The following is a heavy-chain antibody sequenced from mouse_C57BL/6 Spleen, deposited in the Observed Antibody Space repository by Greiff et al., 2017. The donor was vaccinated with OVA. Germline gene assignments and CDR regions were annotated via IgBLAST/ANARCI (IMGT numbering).Heavy chain of an antibody. CDR1: GFTFSSYA. CDR2: ISSGGDYI. V-gene: IGHV5-9-1*02. D-gene: IGHD1-1*01. CDR3: TRDPLYELYAMDY. Sequence: EVKLQESGEGLVKPGGSLKLSCAASGFTFSSYAMSWVRQTPEKRLEWVAYISSGGDYIYYADTVKGRFTISRDNARNTLYLQMSSLKSEDTAMYYCTRDPLYELYAMDYWGQGTSVTVSS. J-gene: IGHJ4*01.